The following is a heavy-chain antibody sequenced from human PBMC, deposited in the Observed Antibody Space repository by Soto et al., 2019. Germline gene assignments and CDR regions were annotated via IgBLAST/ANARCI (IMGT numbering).Heavy chain of an antibody. CDR2: INPSGGST. CDR1: GYTFTSYY. Sequence: GASVKVSCKASGYTFTSYYMHWVRQAPGQGLEWMGIINPSGGSTSYAQKFQGRVTMTRDTSTSTVYMELSSLRSEDTAVYYCARDQVPYYYYYYGMDVWGQGTTVTVSS. V-gene: IGHV1-46*01. J-gene: IGHJ6*02. CDR3: ARDQVPYYYYYYGMDV.